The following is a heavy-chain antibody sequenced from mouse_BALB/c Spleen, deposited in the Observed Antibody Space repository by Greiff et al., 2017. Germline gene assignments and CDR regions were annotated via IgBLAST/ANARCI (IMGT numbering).Heavy chain of an antibody. CDR1: GFTFSSFG. CDR3: TSSYGNYAAWFAY. D-gene: IGHD2-1*01. J-gene: IGHJ3*01. V-gene: IGHV5-17*02. Sequence: DVMLVESGGGLVQPGGSRKLSCAASGFTFSSFGMHWVRQAPEKGLEWVAYISSGSSTIYYADTVKGRFTISRDNPKNTLFLQMTSLRSEDTAMYYCTSSYGNYAAWFAYWGQGTLVTVSA. CDR2: ISSGSSTI.